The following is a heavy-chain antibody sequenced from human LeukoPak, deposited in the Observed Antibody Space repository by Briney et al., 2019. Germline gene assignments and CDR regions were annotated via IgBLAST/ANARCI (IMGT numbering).Heavy chain of an antibody. CDR2: INPNSGGT. V-gene: IGHV1-2*02. CDR3: ARGRYYYDSSGSDP. Sequence: ASVKVSCKASGYTFTGYYMHWVRQAPGQGLEWMGWINPNSGGTNYAQKFQGRVTMTRDTSISTAYMELSRLRSDDTAVYYCARGRYYYDSSGSDPWGQGTLVTVSS. CDR1: GYTFTGYY. D-gene: IGHD3-22*01. J-gene: IGHJ5*02.